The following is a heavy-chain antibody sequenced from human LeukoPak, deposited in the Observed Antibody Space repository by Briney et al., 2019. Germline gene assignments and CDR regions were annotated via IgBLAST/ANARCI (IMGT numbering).Heavy chain of an antibody. CDR3: ARVGDDYGLD. Sequence: PGGSLRLSCAASGFTFSSYSMNWVRQAPGKGLEWVSVIYSGGSTYYADSVKGRFTISRDNSKNTLYLQMNSLRAEDTAVYYCARVGDDYGLDWGQGTLVTVSS. J-gene: IGHJ4*02. CDR2: IYSGGST. V-gene: IGHV3-53*01. CDR1: GFTFSSYS. D-gene: IGHD4-17*01.